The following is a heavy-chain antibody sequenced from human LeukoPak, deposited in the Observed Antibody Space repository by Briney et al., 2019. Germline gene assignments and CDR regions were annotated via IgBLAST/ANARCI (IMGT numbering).Heavy chain of an antibody. CDR1: GFTVSNNY. CDR2: INSDGSEQ. CDR3: VRGGRWYGDN. J-gene: IGHJ4*02. V-gene: IGHV3-7*01. D-gene: IGHD6-13*01. Sequence: GGSLRLSCAASGFTVSNNYMSWVRQAPGKGLEWVARINSDGSEQNYVDSVKGRFTISRDNAKNSLHLQMNSLRAEDTAVYYCVRGGRWYGDNWGQGTLVTVSS.